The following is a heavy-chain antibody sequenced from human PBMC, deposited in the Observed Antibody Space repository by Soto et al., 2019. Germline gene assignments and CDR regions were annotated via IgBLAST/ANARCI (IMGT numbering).Heavy chain of an antibody. V-gene: IGHV4-31*03. Sequence: QVQLQESGPGLVKPSQTLSLTCTVSGGSISSGGYYWSWIRQHPGKGLEWIGYIYYSGSTYYNPSLKSRVTISVDTSKNQFSLKLSSVTAADTAMYYCARLNYYDSSGYYFVDYWGQGTLVTVSS. CDR1: GGSISSGGYY. D-gene: IGHD3-22*01. CDR3: ARLNYYDSSGYYFVDY. J-gene: IGHJ4*02. CDR2: IYYSGST.